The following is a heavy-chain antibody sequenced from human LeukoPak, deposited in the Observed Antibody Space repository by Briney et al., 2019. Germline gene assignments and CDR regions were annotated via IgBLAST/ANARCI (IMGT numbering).Heavy chain of an antibody. CDR1: GGSISSGGYY. Sequence: SETLSLTCTVSGGSISSGGYYWSWIRQHPGKGLEWIGYIYYSGNTYYNPSLKSRVTISVDTSKNQFSLKLSSVTAADTAVYYCARRAGRYRLLDIWGQGTMVTVSS. D-gene: IGHD3-10*01. CDR2: IYYSGNT. J-gene: IGHJ3*02. V-gene: IGHV4-31*03. CDR3: ARRAGRYRLLDI.